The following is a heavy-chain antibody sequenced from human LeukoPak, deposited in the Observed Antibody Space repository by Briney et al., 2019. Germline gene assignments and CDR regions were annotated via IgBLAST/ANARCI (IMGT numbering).Heavy chain of an antibody. D-gene: IGHD1-26*01. CDR3: ARAHKGSGSYSHFDY. V-gene: IGHV1-46*01. Sequence: RAPVKVSCKASGYTFTSYYMHWVRQAPGQGLEWMGIINPSGGSTSYAQKFQGRVTMTRDTSTSTVYMELSSLRSEDTAVYYCARAHKGSGSYSHFDYWGQGTLVTVSS. CDR1: GYTFTSYY. CDR2: INPSGGST. J-gene: IGHJ4*02.